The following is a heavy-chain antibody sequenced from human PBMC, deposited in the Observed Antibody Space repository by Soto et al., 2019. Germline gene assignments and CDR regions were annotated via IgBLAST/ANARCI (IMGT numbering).Heavy chain of an antibody. J-gene: IGHJ4*01. D-gene: IGHD2-21*01. CDR3: AKDSLAYCGGECLYYSDC. V-gene: IGHV3-33*06. Sequence: GGSLRLSCAASGFTFISYGMHWVRQAPGKGLEWVALIWYDGNNKYYADSAKGRFTISRDNSKNTLYLQMNSLRAEDTAVYYCAKDSLAYCGGECLYYSDCWGQGNLVSVSS. CDR2: IWYDGNNK. CDR1: GFTFISYG.